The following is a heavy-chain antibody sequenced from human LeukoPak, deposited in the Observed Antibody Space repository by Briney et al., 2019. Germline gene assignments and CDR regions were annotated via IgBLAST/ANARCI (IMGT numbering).Heavy chain of an antibody. Sequence: SETLSLTCTVSGGSISSSSYYWGWIRQPPGKGLEWIGEINHSGSTNYNPSLKSRVTISVDTSKNQFSLKLSSVTAADTAVYYCARRRYDSSGYYPRVRRYYYMDVWGKGTTVTISS. J-gene: IGHJ6*03. CDR1: GGSISSSSYY. D-gene: IGHD3-22*01. CDR2: INHSGST. CDR3: ARRRYDSSGYYPRVRRYYYMDV. V-gene: IGHV4-39*07.